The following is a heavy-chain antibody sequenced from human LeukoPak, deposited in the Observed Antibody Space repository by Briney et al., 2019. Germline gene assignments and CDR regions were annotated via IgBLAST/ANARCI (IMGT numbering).Heavy chain of an antibody. V-gene: IGHV1-69*13. Sequence: SVKVSCKASGGTFSSYAISWVRQAPGQGLEWMGGIIPIFGTANYAQKFQGRVTITADESTSTAYMELSSLRSEDTAVYYCACSNRSGSYYPEIDYWGQGTLVTVSS. CDR1: GGTFSSYA. CDR3: ACSNRSGSYYPEIDY. D-gene: IGHD3-10*01. CDR2: IIPIFGTA. J-gene: IGHJ4*02.